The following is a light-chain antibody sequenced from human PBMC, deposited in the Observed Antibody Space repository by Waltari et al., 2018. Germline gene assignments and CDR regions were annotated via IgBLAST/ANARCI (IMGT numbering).Light chain of an antibody. CDR2: QDS. J-gene: IGLJ1*01. V-gene: IGLV3-1*01. CDR3: QAWDSSTAYYV. CDR1: KLGDKY. Sequence: SYELTQPPSVSVSPGQTASITCSGDKLGDKYACWYQQKPGQSPGLVIYQDSKRPSGIPERLSGSNSGNTATLTISGTQAMDEADYYCQAWDSSTAYYVFGTGTKVTVL.